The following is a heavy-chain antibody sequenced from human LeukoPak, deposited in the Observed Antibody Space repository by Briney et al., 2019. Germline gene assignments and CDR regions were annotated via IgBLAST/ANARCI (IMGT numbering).Heavy chain of an antibody. CDR1: GFIVSGYY. J-gene: IGHJ6*03. Sequence: GGSLRLSCASSGFIVSGYYMSWVRQAPGKGLEWVSTLYGGGSTYYADSVKGRFTISRDNSKNTVFLQMDNLRAEDTAVYYCARVAVIYYYYMEVWGKGTTVTVSS. V-gene: IGHV3-53*01. CDR2: LYGGGST. CDR3: ARVAVIYYYYMEV. D-gene: IGHD2/OR15-2a*01.